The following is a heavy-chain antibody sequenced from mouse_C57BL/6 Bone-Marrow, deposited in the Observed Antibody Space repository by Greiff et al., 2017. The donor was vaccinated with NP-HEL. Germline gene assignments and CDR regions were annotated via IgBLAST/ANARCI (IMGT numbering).Heavy chain of an antibody. CDR2: IDPSDSET. J-gene: IGHJ1*03. D-gene: IGHD1-1*01. Sequence: VQLQQSGAELVRPGSSVKLSCKASGYTFTSYWMHWVKQRPIQGLEWIGNIDPSDSETHYNQKFKDKATLTVDKSSSTAYMQLSSLTSEDSAVYYCARWGTTGWYFDVWGTGTTVTVSS. CDR3: ARWGTTGWYFDV. CDR1: GYTFTSYW. V-gene: IGHV1-52*01.